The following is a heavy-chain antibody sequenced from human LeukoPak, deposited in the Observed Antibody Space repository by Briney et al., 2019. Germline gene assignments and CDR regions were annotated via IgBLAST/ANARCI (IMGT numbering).Heavy chain of an antibody. CDR2: IYYSGST. D-gene: IGHD4-17*01. CDR1: GGSISSYY. V-gene: IGHV4-59*01. J-gene: IGHJ1*01. Sequence: SETLSLTCTVSGGSISSYYWSWIRQPPGKGLEWIGYIYYSGSTNYNPSLKSRVTISVDTSKNQFSLKLSSVTAADTAVYYCARGDYGDELTHWGQGTLVTVSS. CDR3: ARGDYGDELTH.